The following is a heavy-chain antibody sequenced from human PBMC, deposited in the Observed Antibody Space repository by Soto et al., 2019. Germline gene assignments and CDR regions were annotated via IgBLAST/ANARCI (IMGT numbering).Heavy chain of an antibody. CDR3: AGGRGYSYGFPPGY. CDR1: GGSISSGDYY. CDR2: IYYSGST. V-gene: IGHV4-30-4*01. D-gene: IGHD5-18*01. J-gene: IGHJ4*02. Sequence: SETLSLTCTVSGGSISSGDYYWSWIRQPPGKGLEWIGYIYYSGSTYYNPSLKSRVTISVDTSKNQFSLKLSSATAADTAVYYCAGGRGYSYGFPPGYWGQGTLVTVSS.